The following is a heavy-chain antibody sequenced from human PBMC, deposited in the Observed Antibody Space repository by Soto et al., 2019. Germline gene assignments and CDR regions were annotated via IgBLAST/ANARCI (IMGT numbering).Heavy chain of an antibody. Sequence: QVQLVQSGADVKKPGSSVKVSCKASGGTFSTSAISWVRQAPGQGLEWVGGIMPVFPTPDYAQKFQGRVTITADESTSTAYLELTSLRTHDTAVYYCARDNDRQQLGGNYYYIVEVWGPGTAITVSS. J-gene: IGHJ6*02. CDR3: ARDNDRQQLGGNYYYIVEV. CDR1: GGTFSTSA. CDR2: IMPVFPTP. D-gene: IGHD2-8*01. V-gene: IGHV1-69*12.